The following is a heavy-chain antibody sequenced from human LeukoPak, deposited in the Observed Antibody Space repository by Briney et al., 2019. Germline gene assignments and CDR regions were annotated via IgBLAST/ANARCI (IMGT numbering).Heavy chain of an antibody. J-gene: IGHJ3*02. CDR3: ARAFDI. Sequence: GGSLRLSCAASGFTFSNYRMNWVRQAPGKGLEWVSYISGSGSTIYYADSVKGRFTISRDNAKNSLYLQMNSLRAEDTAIYYCARAFDIWGQGTMVTVSS. CDR2: ISGSGSTI. V-gene: IGHV3-48*04. CDR1: GFTFSNYR.